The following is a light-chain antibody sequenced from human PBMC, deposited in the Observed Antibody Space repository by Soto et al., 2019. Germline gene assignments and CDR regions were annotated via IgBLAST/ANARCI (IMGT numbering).Light chain of an antibody. V-gene: IGKV1-33*01. Sequence: EIQMTQSPSSLSASVGDRVTITCQASQDIRNYLTWDQQKPGKAPNLLIYDASNLQKGVPSRFSGSGSRTDFTFTISILQPEERATYYCQHNDNPLALTFGGGTKVASK. CDR2: DAS. CDR1: QDIRNY. CDR3: QHNDNPLALT. J-gene: IGKJ4*01.